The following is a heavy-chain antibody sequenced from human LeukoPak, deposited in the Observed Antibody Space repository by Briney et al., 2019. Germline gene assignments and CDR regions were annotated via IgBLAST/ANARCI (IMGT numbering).Heavy chain of an antibody. Sequence: GGSLRLSCATSGFTVSSNWMHWVRQAPGKGLVWVSRVNIDGSSVAYADSVKGRFTISRDNAKNTLYLQMNSLRAEDTAVYFCASGVRGTSWIVHWGQGTRVTV. D-gene: IGHD2-15*01. CDR2: VNIDGSSV. J-gene: IGHJ4*02. CDR1: GFTVSSNW. V-gene: IGHV3-74*01. CDR3: ASGVRGTSWIVH.